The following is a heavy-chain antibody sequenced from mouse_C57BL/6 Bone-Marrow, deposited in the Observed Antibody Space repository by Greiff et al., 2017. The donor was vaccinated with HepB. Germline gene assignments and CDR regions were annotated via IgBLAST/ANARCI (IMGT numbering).Heavy chain of an antibody. CDR2: INSDGGST. D-gene: IGHD1-1*01. CDR3: ARLGYYGSSTDYYAMDY. Sequence: EVHLVESGGGLVQPGESLKLSCESNEYEFPSHDMSWVRKTPEKRLELVAAINSDGGSTYYPDTMERRFIISRDNTKKTLYLQMSSLRSEDTALYYCARLGYYGSSTDYYAMDYWGQGTSVTVSS. CDR1: EYEFPSHD. V-gene: IGHV5-2*01. J-gene: IGHJ4*01.